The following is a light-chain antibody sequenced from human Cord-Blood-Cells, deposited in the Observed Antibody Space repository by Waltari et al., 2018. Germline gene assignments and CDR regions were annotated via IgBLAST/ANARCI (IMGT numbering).Light chain of an antibody. V-gene: IGKV1-33*01. CDR2: DAS. CDR3: QQYDNLPIT. J-gene: IGKJ5*01. CDR1: QDISNY. Sequence: DIQMTQSPSSLSASVGDRVTITCQASQDISNYVNWYPQQPGKAPKLLIYDASKLETGVPSRFSGSGSGTDFTFTISSLQPEDIATYYCQQYDNLPITFGQGTRLEIK.